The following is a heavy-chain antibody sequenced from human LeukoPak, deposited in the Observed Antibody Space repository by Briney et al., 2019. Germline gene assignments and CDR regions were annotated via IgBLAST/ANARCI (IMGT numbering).Heavy chain of an antibody. CDR2: IYYSGST. V-gene: IGHV4-61*01. D-gene: IGHD4-17*01. J-gene: IGHJ4*02. CDR3: ARSATVTTNPFDY. Sequence: SETLPLTCTVSGGSVSSGSYYWSRIRQPPGKGLEWIGYIYYSGSTNYNPSLKSRVTISVDTSKNQFSLKLSSVTAADTAVYYCARSATVTTNPFDYWGQGTLVTVSS. CDR1: GGSVSSGSYY.